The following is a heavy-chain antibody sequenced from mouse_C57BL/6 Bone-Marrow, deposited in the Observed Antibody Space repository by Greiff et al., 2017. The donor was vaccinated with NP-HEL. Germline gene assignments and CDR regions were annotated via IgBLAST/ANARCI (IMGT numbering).Heavy chain of an antibody. J-gene: IGHJ1*03. CDR1: GYAFSSSW. D-gene: IGHD2-2*01. V-gene: IGHV1-82*01. Sequence: QVQLQQSGPELVKPGASVKISCKASGYAFSSSWMNWVKQRPGKGLEWIGRIYPGDGDTNYNGKFKGKATLTADKSSSTAYMQLSSLTSEDSAVYFCARGGYDVHWYFDVWGTGTTVTVSS. CDR3: ARGGYDVHWYFDV. CDR2: IYPGDGDT.